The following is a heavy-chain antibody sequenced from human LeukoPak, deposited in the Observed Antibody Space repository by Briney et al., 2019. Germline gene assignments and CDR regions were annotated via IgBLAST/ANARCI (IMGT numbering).Heavy chain of an antibody. V-gene: IGHV1-18*01. J-gene: IGHJ4*02. D-gene: IGHD2-2*02. CDR3: ARVEEDQPLLYSLVDY. CDR2: ISAYNCHT. CDR1: GYTFTSYG. Sequence: GASVKVSCKASGYTFTSYGISWVRQAPGQGLEWMGWISAYNCHTNYAQNPQGRLTMTTDTSTSTAYVELRSLRSDDTAVYYCARVEEDQPLLYSLVDYWGQGTLVTVSS.